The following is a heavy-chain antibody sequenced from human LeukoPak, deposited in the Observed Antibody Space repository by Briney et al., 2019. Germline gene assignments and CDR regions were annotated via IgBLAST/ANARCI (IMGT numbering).Heavy chain of an antibody. V-gene: IGHV1-2*02. Sequence: ASVKVSCKASGYTFTGYSMHWVRQAPGQGLEWMGWINPNSGGTNYAQKFQGRVFMTRDTSISTAYMELSGLRSDDTAVYYCARPAVTGTSVGAFDIWGQGTMVTVSS. J-gene: IGHJ3*02. CDR1: GYTFTGYS. CDR2: INPNSGGT. D-gene: IGHD6-19*01. CDR3: ARPAVTGTSVGAFDI.